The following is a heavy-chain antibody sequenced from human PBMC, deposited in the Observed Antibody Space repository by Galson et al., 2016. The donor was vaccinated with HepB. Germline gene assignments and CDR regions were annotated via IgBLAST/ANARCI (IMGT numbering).Heavy chain of an antibody. CDR1: GFTFNAHW. CDR2: IRGDGIVS. J-gene: IGHJ4*02. CDR3: SREMTGSYFD. V-gene: IGHV3-7*01. Sequence: SLRLSCAASGFTFNAHWMNWVRQAPGKGLEWVANIRGDGIVSYYAESVRGRFTISRDNAKNSLYLQMNGLRVDETAVYYWSREMTGSYFDWGQGTLVTVSS. D-gene: IGHD3-10*01.